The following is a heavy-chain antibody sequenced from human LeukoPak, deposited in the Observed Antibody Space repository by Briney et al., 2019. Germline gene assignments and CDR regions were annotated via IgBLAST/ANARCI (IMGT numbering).Heavy chain of an antibody. CDR3: ARDLRDYYGSGTYPGWFDP. Sequence: SETLSLTCTVSGGFISSYYWSWIRQPPGKGLEWIGYMYYSGSTNYNPSLKSRVTISVDTSKNQFSLKLSSVTAADTAVYYCARDLRDYYGSGTYPGWFDPWGQGTLVTVSS. CDR1: GGFISSYY. CDR2: MYYSGST. D-gene: IGHD3-10*01. J-gene: IGHJ5*02. V-gene: IGHV4-59*01.